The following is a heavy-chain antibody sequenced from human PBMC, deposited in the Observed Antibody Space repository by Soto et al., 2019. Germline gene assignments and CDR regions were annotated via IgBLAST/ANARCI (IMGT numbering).Heavy chain of an antibody. CDR3: ARTDSGIYGDHFDY. Sequence: QVQLQESGPGLVKPSETLSLTCTVSGGSISSYYWSWIRQPPGKGLEWIGYIYYSGSTNYNPSLKSRVTISVDTSKNQFSLKLSSVTAADTAVYYCARTDSGIYGDHFDYGGQGTLVTVSS. CDR2: IYYSGST. D-gene: IGHD1-26*01. J-gene: IGHJ4*02. CDR1: GGSISSYY. V-gene: IGHV4-59*01.